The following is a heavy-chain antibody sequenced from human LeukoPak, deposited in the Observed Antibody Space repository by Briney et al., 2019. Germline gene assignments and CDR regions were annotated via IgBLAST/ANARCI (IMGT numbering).Heavy chain of an antibody. CDR2: IYYSGST. Sequence: SETPSLTCTVSGGSISSYCWSWIRQPPGKGLEWIGYIYYSGSTNYNPSLKSRVTISVDTSKNQFSLKLSSVTAADTAVYYCATCSGGSCYSAFDIWGQGTMVTVSS. V-gene: IGHV4-59*08. CDR1: GGSISSYC. CDR3: ATCSGGSCYSAFDI. J-gene: IGHJ3*02. D-gene: IGHD2-15*01.